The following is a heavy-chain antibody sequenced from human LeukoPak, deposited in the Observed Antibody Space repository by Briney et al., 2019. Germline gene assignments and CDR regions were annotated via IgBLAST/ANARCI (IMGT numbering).Heavy chain of an antibody. CDR3: AKAIWVAATSSWFCLDY. CDR2: IHYDGARS. Sequence: GGSLRLSCAASGFTFSGYGMHWVRQAPGKGLEWVAFIHYDGARSYYADSVKGRFTISRDNSRNTLYLQMNSLRPEDTDVYYCAKAIWVAATSSWFCLDYWGQGTLVTVSS. D-gene: IGHD3-10*01. CDR1: GFTFSGYG. V-gene: IGHV3-30*02. J-gene: IGHJ4*02.